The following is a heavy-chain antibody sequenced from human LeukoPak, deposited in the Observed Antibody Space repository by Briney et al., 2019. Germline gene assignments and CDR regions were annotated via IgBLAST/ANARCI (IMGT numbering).Heavy chain of an antibody. CDR3: ALPSTSYYYYGMDV. J-gene: IGHJ6*02. D-gene: IGHD5/OR15-5a*01. CDR1: GYTFTSYA. CDR2: IIPIFGTA. Sequence: SVKVSCKASGYTFTSYAMHWVRQAPGQRLEWMGGIIPIFGTANYAQKFQGRVTITADESTSTAYMELSSLRSEDTAVYYCALPSTSYYYYGMDVWGQGTTVTVSS. V-gene: IGHV1-69*13.